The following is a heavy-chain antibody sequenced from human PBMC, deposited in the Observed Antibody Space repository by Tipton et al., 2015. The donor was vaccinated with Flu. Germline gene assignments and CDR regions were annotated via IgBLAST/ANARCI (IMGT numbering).Heavy chain of an antibody. CDR2: IYPSGTT. CDR3: ARDNPYYYYYMDV. CDR1: SGSIRSTNYF. Sequence: TLSLTCTVSSGSIRSTNYFCAWIRQPPGKRLELIGSIYPSGTTYYNPSLKSRLTMSEDTSKNQFSLKLASVTAADTAVYYCARDNPYYYYYMDVWGKGTTVTVSS. D-gene: IGHD1-14*01. J-gene: IGHJ6*03. V-gene: IGHV4-39*07.